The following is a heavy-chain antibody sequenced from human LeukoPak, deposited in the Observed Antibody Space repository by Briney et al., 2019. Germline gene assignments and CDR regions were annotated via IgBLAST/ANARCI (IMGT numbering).Heavy chain of an antibody. CDR2: MNPNSGNT. CDR3: ARGGIAARRGKYYFDY. CDR1: GYTFTSYD. J-gene: IGHJ4*02. Sequence: ASVKVSCKASGYTFTSYDINWVRQATGQGLEWMGWMNPNSGNTGYAQKFQGRVTMTRNTSISTAYMELSSLRSEDTAVYYCARGGIAARRGKYYFDYWGQGTLVTVSP. V-gene: IGHV1-8*01. D-gene: IGHD6-6*01.